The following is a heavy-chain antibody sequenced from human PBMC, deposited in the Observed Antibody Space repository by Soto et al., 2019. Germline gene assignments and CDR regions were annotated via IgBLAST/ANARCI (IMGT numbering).Heavy chain of an antibody. J-gene: IGHJ4*02. Sequence: ASVKVSCKASGYTFTSYGISWVRQAPGRGLEWMGWISAYNGNTNYAQKLQGGVTMTTDTSTSTASMELRSLRSDDTAVYYCARADYYGSFSYYNPRPYYFDYWGQRTLVTRSS. CDR2: ISAYNGNT. CDR3: ARADYYGSFSYYNPRPYYFDY. CDR1: GYTFTSYG. V-gene: IGHV1-18*01. D-gene: IGHD3-10*01.